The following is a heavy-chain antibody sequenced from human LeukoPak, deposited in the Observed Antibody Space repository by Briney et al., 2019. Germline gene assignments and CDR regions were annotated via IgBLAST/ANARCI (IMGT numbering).Heavy chain of an antibody. CDR2: INSEENIT. V-gene: IGHV3-74*03. D-gene: IGHD1-26*01. CDR3: ARERDSGSYRDDY. J-gene: IGHJ4*02. Sequence: AGSVRLNCAASSFTFNSQRMHWVRPAPGKGRVWIIRINSEENITTYAECVKGRFTSSRDKASDPVYLQMSSLRAEDTAVYYCARERDSGSYRDDYWGQGTLVTVCS. CDR1: SFTFNSQR.